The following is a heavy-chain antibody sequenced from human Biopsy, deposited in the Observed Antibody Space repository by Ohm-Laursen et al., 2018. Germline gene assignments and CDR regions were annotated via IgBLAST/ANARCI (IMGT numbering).Heavy chain of an antibody. V-gene: IGHV3-30*18. CDR1: GFTFSSFG. J-gene: IGHJ6*02. D-gene: IGHD3-10*01. CDR3: AKDLVVRGVGDHGMDV. Sequence: SLRLSCSATGFTFSSFGMHWVRQAPGKGLESVAVISYDGSNKYEADSVKGRFTISRDNSKNTMSLQMNSLRTEDTAVYYCAKDLVVRGVGDHGMDVWGQGTTVTVSS. CDR2: ISYDGSNK.